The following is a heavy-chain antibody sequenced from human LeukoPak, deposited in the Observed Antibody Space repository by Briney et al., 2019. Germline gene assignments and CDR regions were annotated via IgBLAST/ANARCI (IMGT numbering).Heavy chain of an antibody. V-gene: IGHV1-18*01. CDR3: ARDPGSGSDRFAY. J-gene: IGHJ4*02. CDR1: GYTFTGYG. D-gene: IGHD1-26*01. CDR2: VSAYSGNT. Sequence: ASVKVSCKASGYTFTGYGISWVRQAPGQGLEWMGWVSAYSGNTKYAQRLQGRVTMTTDTSTSTAYMELTSLRSDDTAVYYCARDPGSGSDRFAYWGQGTLVTVSS.